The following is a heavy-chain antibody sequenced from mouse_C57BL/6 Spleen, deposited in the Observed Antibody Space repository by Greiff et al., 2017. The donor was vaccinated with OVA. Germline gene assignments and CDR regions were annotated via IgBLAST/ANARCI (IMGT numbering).Heavy chain of an antibody. CDR1: GYSFTDYN. CDR2: INPNYGNT. V-gene: IGHV1-39*01. D-gene: IGHD1-1*01. CDR3: ARGGYGRGDY. J-gene: IGHJ2*01. Sequence: EVQLQQSGPELVKPGASVKISCKASGYSFTDYNMTWVRQSTGKSLEWIGVINPNYGNTSYNQRFKGKVTLTVDKSSSTASMQLNSLTSEDAAVDYCARGGYGRGDYWGQGTTLTVSS.